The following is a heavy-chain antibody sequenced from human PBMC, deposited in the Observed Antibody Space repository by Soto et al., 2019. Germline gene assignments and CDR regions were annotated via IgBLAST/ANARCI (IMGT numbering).Heavy chain of an antibody. Sequence: QLQLQESGSGLVKPSQTLSLTCAVSGGSMSSGGYSWSWIRQPPGKGLERIGYIYHNGSPYSNPSLKSRVTISVDRYKNQFSLKLSSVTAAATAVYYCARVPDVWGQGTTVTVSS. CDR2: IYHNGSP. J-gene: IGHJ6*02. CDR3: ARVPDV. CDR1: GGSMSSGGYS. V-gene: IGHV4-30-2*01.